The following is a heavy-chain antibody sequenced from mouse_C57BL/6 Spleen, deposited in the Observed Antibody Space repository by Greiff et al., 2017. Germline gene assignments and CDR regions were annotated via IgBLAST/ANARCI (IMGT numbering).Heavy chain of an antibody. CDR1: GYTFTDYE. V-gene: IGHV1-15*01. D-gene: IGHD2-5*01. J-gene: IGHJ3*01. CDR2: IDPETGGT. Sequence: QVQLQQSGAELVRPGASVTLSCKASGYTFTDYEMHWVKQTPVHGLEWIGAIDPETGGTAYNQKFKGKATLTADKSSSTAYMEIRSLTSEDSAVYYCTSDSNYWFAYWGQGTLVTVSA. CDR3: TSDSNYWFAY.